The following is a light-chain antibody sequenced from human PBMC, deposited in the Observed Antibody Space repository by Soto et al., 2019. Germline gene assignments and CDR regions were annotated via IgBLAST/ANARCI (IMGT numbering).Light chain of an antibody. Sequence: EIVLTQSPGTLSLSPGESATLSCRASQSVSRNYLAWYQQKPGQAPRLLIYDASSRAPGIPDRFSGSGSETAFTLTISRLEAEDFAVYHCQQYGNSPLTFGGGTKLEIK. CDR2: DAS. J-gene: IGKJ4*01. V-gene: IGKV3-20*01. CDR1: QSVSRNY. CDR3: QQYGNSPLT.